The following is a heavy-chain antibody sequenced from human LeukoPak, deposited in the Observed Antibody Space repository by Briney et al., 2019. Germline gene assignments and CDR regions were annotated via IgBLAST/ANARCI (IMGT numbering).Heavy chain of an antibody. CDR2: ISGSGGST. Sequence: GGSLRLSCAASGFTFSSYAMSWVRQAPGKVLEWVSAISGSGGSTYYADSVKGRFTISRDNSKNTLYLQMNSLRAEDTAVYYCAKDLNPGHDAFDIWGQGTMVTVSS. J-gene: IGHJ3*02. CDR1: GFTFSSYA. V-gene: IGHV3-23*01. CDR3: AKDLNPGHDAFDI.